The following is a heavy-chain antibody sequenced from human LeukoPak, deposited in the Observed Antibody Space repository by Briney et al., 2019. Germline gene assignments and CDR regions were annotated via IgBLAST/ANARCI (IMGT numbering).Heavy chain of an antibody. D-gene: IGHD3-10*01. CDR1: GYTFTSYD. J-gene: IGHJ5*02. CDR2: MNPNSGNT. Sequence: GASVKVSCKASGYTFTSYDINWVRQATGQGLEWMGWMNPNSGNTGYAQKFQGRVTMTRNTSISTAYMELSSLRSEDTAVYYCARGRMVRGVGNWFDPWGQGTLVNVSS. V-gene: IGHV1-8*01. CDR3: ARGRMVRGVGNWFDP.